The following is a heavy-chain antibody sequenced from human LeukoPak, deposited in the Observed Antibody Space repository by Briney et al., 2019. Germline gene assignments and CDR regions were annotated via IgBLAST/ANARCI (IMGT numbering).Heavy chain of an antibody. Sequence: GGSLRLSCAASGFTFSSYWMNWVRQAPGKGLVWVSRISSDGSSTTYADSVKGRFTISRDNAKNTLYLQMNSLRAEDTAVYYCARGDARPYWGQGTLVTVSS. J-gene: IGHJ4*02. V-gene: IGHV3-74*03. D-gene: IGHD6-6*01. CDR1: GFTFSSYW. CDR3: ARGDARPY. CDR2: ISSDGSST.